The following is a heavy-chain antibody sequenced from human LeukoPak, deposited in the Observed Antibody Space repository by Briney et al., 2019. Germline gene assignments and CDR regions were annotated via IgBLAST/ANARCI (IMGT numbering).Heavy chain of an antibody. J-gene: IGHJ4*02. Sequence: GGSLRLSCAASGFTFSSYSMNWVRQAPGKGLEWVSSISSSSSYIYYADSVKGRFTISRDNAKNSLYLQMNSLRAEDTAVYYCAREGDFDWLFVDYWGQGTLVTVSS. CDR1: GFTFSSYS. CDR3: AREGDFDWLFVDY. CDR2: ISSSSSYI. D-gene: IGHD3-9*01. V-gene: IGHV3-21*01.